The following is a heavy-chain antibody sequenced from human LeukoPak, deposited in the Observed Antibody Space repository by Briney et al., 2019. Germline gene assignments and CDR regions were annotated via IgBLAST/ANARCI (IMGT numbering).Heavy chain of an antibody. V-gene: IGHV3-30*02. CDR2: IRYDGSNK. CDR3: AKDPTHYRVWDYYETIGLSY. Sequence: GGSLRLSCAASGFTFSSYGMHWVRQAPGRGLEWVAFIRYDGSNKYYADSVKGRFTISRDNSKNTLNLQMNSLRAEDTAVYYCAKDPTHYRVWDYYETIGLSYWGQGTLVTVSS. D-gene: IGHD3-22*01. J-gene: IGHJ4*02. CDR1: GFTFSSYG.